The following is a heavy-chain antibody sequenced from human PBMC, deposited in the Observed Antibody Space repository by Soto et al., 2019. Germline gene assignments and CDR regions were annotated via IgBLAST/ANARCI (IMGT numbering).Heavy chain of an antibody. Sequence: ASVKVSCKASGYTFTSYYMHWVRQAPGQGLEWMGIINPSGGSTSYAQKFQGRVTMTRDTSTSTVYMELSSLRSEDTAVYYCARGGIYYCSSTSCYSFDYWGQGTLVTVSS. CDR1: GYTFTSYY. CDR3: ARGGIYYCSSTSCYSFDY. V-gene: IGHV1-46*03. CDR2: INPSGGST. J-gene: IGHJ4*02. D-gene: IGHD2-2*02.